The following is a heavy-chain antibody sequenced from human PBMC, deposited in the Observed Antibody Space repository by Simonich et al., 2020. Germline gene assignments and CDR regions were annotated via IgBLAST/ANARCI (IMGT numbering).Heavy chain of an antibody. V-gene: IGHV4-59*08. CDR3: ARSLGYYYYYYGMDV. D-gene: IGHD1-26*01. CDR1: GGSISSYY. CDR2: IYYSRST. Sequence: QVQLQESGPGLVKPSETLSLTCTVSGGSISSYYWSWIRQPPGKALEWLGYIYYSRSTNYNPALKTRVTISVDTSKNQFSLKLSSVTAADTAVYYCARSLGYYYYYYGMDVWGQGTTVTVSS. J-gene: IGHJ6*02.